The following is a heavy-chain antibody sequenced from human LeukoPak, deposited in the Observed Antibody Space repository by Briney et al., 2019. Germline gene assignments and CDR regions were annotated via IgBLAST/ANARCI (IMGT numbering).Heavy chain of an antibody. Sequence: GESLKISCKASGYSFTNYWIAWVRQMPGKGLEYMGIIHPGDPDTTYSPSFQGQVSISADKSITTAYLQWSRLKASNTAMYYCARLTADYDYVWGSRGAFDIWGQGTMVTVSS. D-gene: IGHD3-16*01. J-gene: IGHJ3*02. CDR1: GYSFTNYW. CDR2: IHPGDPDT. V-gene: IGHV5-51*01. CDR3: ARLTADYDYVWGSRGAFDI.